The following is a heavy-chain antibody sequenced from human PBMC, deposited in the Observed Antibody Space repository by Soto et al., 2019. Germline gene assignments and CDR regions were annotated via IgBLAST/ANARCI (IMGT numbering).Heavy chain of an antibody. CDR2: INYNSGSV. J-gene: IGHJ4*02. Sequence: EVQLVESGGGWVQPGRSLRLSCAASGFTFDVYAMHWVRQAPGKGLEWVSGINYNSGSVGYADSVKGRFTISRDNAKNSLHQQMNSLRAEDTAVYYCAKDISLRGWVYLVVEYWGQGTLVTVSP. V-gene: IGHV3-9*01. CDR1: GFTFDVYA. D-gene: IGHD6-13*01. CDR3: AKDISLRGWVYLVVEY.